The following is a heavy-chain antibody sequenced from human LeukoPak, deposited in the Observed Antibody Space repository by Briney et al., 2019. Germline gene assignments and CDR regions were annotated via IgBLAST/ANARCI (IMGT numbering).Heavy chain of an antibody. Sequence: GGSLRLSCAASGFTFSSYSMNWVRQAPGKGLEWVSSISSSSSYIYYADSVKGRFTISRDNAKNSLYLQMNSLRAEDTAVYYCARGTVPGYSSGWYFDYWGQGTLVTVSS. CDR3: ARGTVPGYSSGWYFDY. J-gene: IGHJ4*02. CDR2: ISSSSSYI. D-gene: IGHD6-19*01. CDR1: GFTFSSYS. V-gene: IGHV3-21*01.